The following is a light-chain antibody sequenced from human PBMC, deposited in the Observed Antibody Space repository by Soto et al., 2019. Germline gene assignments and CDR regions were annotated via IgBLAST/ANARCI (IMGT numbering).Light chain of an antibody. Sequence: ALTQPRSVSGSPGQSVTISCTGTSSDVGGYNYVSWYQQHPGKAPKLMIYDVTKRPSGVPDRFSGSKSGNTASLTISGLQAEDEADYYCCSYAGSYTLFGGGTKVTVL. J-gene: IGLJ2*01. CDR1: SSDVGGYNY. CDR3: CSYAGSYTL. V-gene: IGLV2-11*01. CDR2: DVT.